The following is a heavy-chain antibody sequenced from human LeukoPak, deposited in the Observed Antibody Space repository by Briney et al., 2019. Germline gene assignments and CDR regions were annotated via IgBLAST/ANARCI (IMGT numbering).Heavy chain of an antibody. CDR2: IYSGGST. J-gene: IGHJ4*02. V-gene: IGHV3-66*01. CDR1: GFTVSSNY. D-gene: IGHD1-26*01. CDR3: ARDHSSGATFDY. Sequence: GGSLRLSGAASGFTVSSNYMSWVRQAPGKGLEWVSVIYSGGSTYYADSVKGRFTISRDNSKNTLYLQMNSLRAEDTAVYYCARDHSSGATFDYWGQGTLVTVSS.